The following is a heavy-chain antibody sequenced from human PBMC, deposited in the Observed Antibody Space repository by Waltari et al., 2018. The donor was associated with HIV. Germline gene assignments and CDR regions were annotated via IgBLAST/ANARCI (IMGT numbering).Heavy chain of an antibody. CDR1: GGSISSGRYY. V-gene: IGHV4-61*02. Sequence: QVQLQESGPGLVKPSQTLSLTCPVSGGSISSGRYYWSWIRQPPGKGLECIGRIYTSGSTNHNPALRGRVTISVESSKSQVALKLSSVTAADTAVYYCARGSHGAVAGTSCDYWGQGTLVTVSS. D-gene: IGHD6-19*01. CDR2: IYTSGST. J-gene: IGHJ4*02. CDR3: ARGSHGAVAGTSCDY.